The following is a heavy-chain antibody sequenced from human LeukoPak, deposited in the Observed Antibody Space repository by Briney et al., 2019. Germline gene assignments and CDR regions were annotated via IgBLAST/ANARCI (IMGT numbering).Heavy chain of an antibody. CDR3: AKDISARVEANAFDI. CDR2: ISWNSGSI. J-gene: IGHJ3*02. D-gene: IGHD5-24*01. CDR1: GFTFDDYA. Sequence: GGSLRLSCAASGFTFDDYAMHWVRQALGKGLEWVSGISWNSGSIGYADSVKGRFTISRDNAKNSLYLQMNSLRAEDTALYYCAKDISARVEANAFDIWGQGTMVTVSS. V-gene: IGHV3-9*01.